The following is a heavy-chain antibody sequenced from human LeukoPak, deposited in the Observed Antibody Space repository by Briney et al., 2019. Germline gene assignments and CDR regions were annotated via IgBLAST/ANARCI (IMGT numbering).Heavy chain of an antibody. J-gene: IGHJ6*02. D-gene: IGHD3-10*01. V-gene: IGHV4-30-2*01. CDR2: IYQTGST. Sequence: SETLSLTCAVSGGSVSSGGYSWSWIRQPPGKGLEWIGYIYQTGSTYYNPSLKSRVTISLDRSKNQFSLKLNSVTAADTAVYYCASNVVRGLANSYAMDVWGQGTTVTVPS. CDR1: GGSVSSGGYS. CDR3: ASNVVRGLANSYAMDV.